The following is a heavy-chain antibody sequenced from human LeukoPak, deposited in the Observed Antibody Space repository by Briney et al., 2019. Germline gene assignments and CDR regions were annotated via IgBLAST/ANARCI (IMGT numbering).Heavy chain of an antibody. V-gene: IGHV3-21*01. CDR2: ISSSLTSM. J-gene: IGHJ4*02. CDR3: ARLSRTYCGADCSLDF. Sequence: GGSLRLSCAASDFTFRYYGMSWVRQAPGKGLEWVSTISSSLTSMYYADSVKGRFTISRDNAKNSLYLQMNSLRVEGTAVYFCARLSRTYCGADCSLDFWGQGTLVTVSS. CDR1: DFTFRYYG. D-gene: IGHD2-21*02.